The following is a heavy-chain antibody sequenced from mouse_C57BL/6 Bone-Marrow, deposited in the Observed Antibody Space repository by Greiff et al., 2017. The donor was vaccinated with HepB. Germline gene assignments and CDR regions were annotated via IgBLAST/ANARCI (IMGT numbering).Heavy chain of an antibody. J-gene: IGHJ3*01. CDR2: ITHSGET. CDR1: GFPITSGYY. Sequence: VQVVESGPGLVKPSQSLFLTCSITGFPITSGYYWIWIRQSPGKPLEWMGYITHSGETFYNPSLQSPISITRETSKNQFFLQLNSVTTEDTAMYYCAGDTGIYYGLYWGQGTLVTVSA. D-gene: IGHD2-1*01. V-gene: IGHV12-3*01. CDR3: AGDTGIYYGLY.